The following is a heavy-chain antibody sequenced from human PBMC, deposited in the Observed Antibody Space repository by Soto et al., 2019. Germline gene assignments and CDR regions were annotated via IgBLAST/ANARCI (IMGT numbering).Heavy chain of an antibody. Sequence: ASVKVSCKVSGGTLSSETISWLRQAPGQGLEWMGWINPNSGGTNYAQKFQGWVTMTRDTSISTAYMELSRLRSDDTAVYYCARASFPLYDSSGRNAFDIWGQGTMVTVSS. J-gene: IGHJ3*02. CDR1: GGTLSSET. CDR2: INPNSGGT. V-gene: IGHV1-2*04. D-gene: IGHD3-22*01. CDR3: ARASFPLYDSSGRNAFDI.